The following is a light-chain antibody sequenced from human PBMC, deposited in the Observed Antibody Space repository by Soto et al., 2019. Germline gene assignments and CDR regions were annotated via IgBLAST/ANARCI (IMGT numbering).Light chain of an antibody. CDR2: DAS. CDR3: QQRGNWPPTWT. J-gene: IGKJ1*01. CDR1: QSIGYY. V-gene: IGKV3-11*01. Sequence: EIVLTQSPATLSLSPGERATLSCRASQSIGYYLAWYQEKPGQAPRLLIYDASIRATGIPARFSGSWSGTEFTLTINGLEPEDSAVYYCQQRGNWPPTWTFGQGTKVEIK.